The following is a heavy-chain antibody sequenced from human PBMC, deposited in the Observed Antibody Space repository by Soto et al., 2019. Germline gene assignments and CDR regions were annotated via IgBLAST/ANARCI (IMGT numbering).Heavy chain of an antibody. D-gene: IGHD6-13*01. V-gene: IGHV4-34*01. J-gene: IGHJ6*02. CDR2: INHSGST. CDR1: GGSFSGYY. Sequence: SGTLSLTCAVYGGSFSGYYWSWIRQPPGKGLEWIGEINHSGSTNYNPSLKSRVTISVDTSKNQFSLKLSSVTAADTAVYYCARALEQLDYYGMDVWGQGTTVTVSS. CDR3: ARALEQLDYYGMDV.